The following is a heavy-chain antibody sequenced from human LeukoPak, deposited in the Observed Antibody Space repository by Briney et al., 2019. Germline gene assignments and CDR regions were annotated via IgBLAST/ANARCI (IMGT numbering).Heavy chain of an antibody. CDR3: ARDSGYASGWYGMSGSYYYGMDV. V-gene: IGHV4-4*07. CDR2: ISSSGRT. D-gene: IGHD6-19*01. J-gene: IGHJ6*02. CDR1: GGSISSYY. Sequence: SETLSLTCTVSGGSISSYYWSWIRQPAGQGLEWIGRISSSGRTNYNPALKSRVTISVDMSKNQFSLQLSSVTAADTAVYYCARDSGYASGWYGMSGSYYYGMDVWGQGTTVTVSS.